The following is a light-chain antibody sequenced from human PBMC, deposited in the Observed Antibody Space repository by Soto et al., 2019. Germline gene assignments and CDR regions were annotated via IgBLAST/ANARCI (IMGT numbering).Light chain of an antibody. V-gene: IGKV3-15*01. CDR2: GAS. CDR1: QSVRND. CDR3: QQYYDWPPWT. Sequence: EIVMTQSPATLSVSPGERVTLSCRASQSVRNDLAWYQQRPGQAPRLLIYGASTRAPGIPARFSGSGSGTEFTLTISSLQSEDVAIYSCQQYYDWPPWTFGQGTKVEIK. J-gene: IGKJ1*01.